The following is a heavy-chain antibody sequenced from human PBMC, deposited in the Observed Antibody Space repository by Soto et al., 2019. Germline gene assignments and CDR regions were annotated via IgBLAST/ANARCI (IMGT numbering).Heavy chain of an antibody. CDR3: AGSPSIAVRLNNWFDP. CDR1: GGSIVSYD. CDR2: IYYSGST. Sequence: PSVPLSVRRTVSGGSIVSYDWRWIRQSTGKGLEWIGHIYYSGSTNYNPSLKSRVTISLDTSKNQFSLKLSSVTAADTAVYYCAGSPSIAVRLNNWFDPWGQGTLVTVSS. J-gene: IGHJ5*02. D-gene: IGHD6-6*01. V-gene: IGHV4-59*01.